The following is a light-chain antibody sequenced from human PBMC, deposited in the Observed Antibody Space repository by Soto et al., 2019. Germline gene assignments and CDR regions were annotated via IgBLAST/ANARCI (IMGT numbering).Light chain of an antibody. J-gene: IGLJ3*02. Sequence: QSVLTQPPSASGAPGQRVTISCSGSSSNIGTNTVNWYLHLPGTAPKLLIYNNNERPSGVPDRFSGSKSGTSASLAISGLQSEDEADYYCAAWDNSLSGGVFGGGTKLTVL. CDR2: NNN. CDR3: AAWDNSLSGGV. CDR1: SSNIGTNT. V-gene: IGLV1-44*01.